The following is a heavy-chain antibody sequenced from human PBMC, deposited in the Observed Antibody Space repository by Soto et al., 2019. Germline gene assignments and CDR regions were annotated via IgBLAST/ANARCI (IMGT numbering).Heavy chain of an antibody. CDR2: IYRTGSK. D-gene: IGHD1-7*01. Sequence: SETLSLTCAVSGGSFTSNTWWTWVRQPPGRGLEWIGEIYRTGSKNYNQSLKSRVTISLDKSENQFSLQVTSLTAADTAVYYCASRYPGTSVDYWGQGTLVTVSS. CDR3: ASRYPGTSVDY. V-gene: IGHV4-4*02. CDR1: GGSFTSNTW. J-gene: IGHJ4*02.